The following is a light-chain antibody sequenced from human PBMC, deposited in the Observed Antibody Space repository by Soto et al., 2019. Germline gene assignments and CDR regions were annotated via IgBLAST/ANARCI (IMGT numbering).Light chain of an antibody. V-gene: IGKV1-17*01. CDR1: QGIRID. J-gene: IGKJ1*01. CDR3: QKYGTSPWT. Sequence: DIQMTHSPSSLSASVGDRVTITCRASQGIRIDLGWFQQRPGKAPKRLIYGASSRAPGIPDRFSGSGSGTDFTLTISRLEPEDFAVYYCQKYGTSPWTFGQGTKVDIK. CDR2: GAS.